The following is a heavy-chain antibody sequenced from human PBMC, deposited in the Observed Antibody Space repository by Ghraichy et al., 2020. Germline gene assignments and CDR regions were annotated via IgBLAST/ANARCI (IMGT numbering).Heavy chain of an antibody. D-gene: IGHD1-1*01. J-gene: IGHJ2*01. CDR2: TYYRSKWYN. V-gene: IGHV6-1*01. CDR1: GDSVSSNSAA. Sequence: SQTLSLTCAISGDSVSSNSAAWNWIRQSPSRGLEWLGRTYYRSKWYNDYAVSVKSRITINPDTSKNQFSLQLNSVTPEDTAVYYCARGAPTDKPFTIQLGIDWYFDLWGRGTLVTVSS. CDR3: ARGAPTDKPFTIQLGIDWYFDL.